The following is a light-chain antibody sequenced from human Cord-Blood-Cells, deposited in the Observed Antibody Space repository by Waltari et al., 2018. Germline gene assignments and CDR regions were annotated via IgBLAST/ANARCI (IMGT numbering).Light chain of an antibody. CDR2: DVS. V-gene: IGLV2-14*03. Sequence: QSALTQPASVSGSPGQSITIPCTGTRSNVGGYNYVSWYQQHPGKAPKPMIYDVSNRPSRVSNRFSGSKSGNTASLTISGLQAEDEADYYCSSYTSSSSWVFGGGTKLTVL. J-gene: IGLJ3*02. CDR3: SSYTSSSSWV. CDR1: RSNVGGYNY.